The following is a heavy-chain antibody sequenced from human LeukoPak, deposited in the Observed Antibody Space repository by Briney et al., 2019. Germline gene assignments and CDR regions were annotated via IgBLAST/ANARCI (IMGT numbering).Heavy chain of an antibody. CDR1: GFTFSSYG. V-gene: IGHV3-23*01. J-gene: IGHJ4*02. D-gene: IGHD6-19*01. CDR2: ISGSGGST. CDR3: AKRAGSGWLLDY. Sequence: GGSLRLSCAASGFTFSSYGMSWVRQAPGKGLEWVSTISGSGGSTYYADSVKGRFTISRDNSKSTLSLQMNSLRAEDTAVYYCAKRAGSGWLLDYWGQGTLVTVSS.